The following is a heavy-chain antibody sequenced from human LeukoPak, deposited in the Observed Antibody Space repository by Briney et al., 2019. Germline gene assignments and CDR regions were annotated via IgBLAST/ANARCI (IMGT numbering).Heavy chain of an antibody. CDR3: ARLPNGGIVVVPAARSYYMDV. D-gene: IGHD2-2*01. CDR1: GFTFSGYW. Sequence: PGGSLRLSCAASGFTFSGYWMSWVRQAPGKGLEWVANIKQDGSEKYYVDSVKGRFTISRDNAKNSLYLQMNSLRAEDTAVYYCARLPNGGIVVVPAARSYYMDVWGKGTTVTVSS. V-gene: IGHV3-7*01. J-gene: IGHJ6*03. CDR2: IKQDGSEK.